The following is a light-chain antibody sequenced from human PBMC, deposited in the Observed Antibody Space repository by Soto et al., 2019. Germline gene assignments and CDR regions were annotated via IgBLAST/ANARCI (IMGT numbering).Light chain of an antibody. Sequence: EIVLTQSPATLSLSPGERATLSCRASQSVGSYLAWYQQKPGQAPRLLIYDASNRATGIPARFSGSGSGTDFTLSISSLEPEDFAVYYCEQRSTLLTFGGRTKVEIK. V-gene: IGKV3-11*01. J-gene: IGKJ4*01. CDR3: EQRSTLLT. CDR1: QSVGSY. CDR2: DAS.